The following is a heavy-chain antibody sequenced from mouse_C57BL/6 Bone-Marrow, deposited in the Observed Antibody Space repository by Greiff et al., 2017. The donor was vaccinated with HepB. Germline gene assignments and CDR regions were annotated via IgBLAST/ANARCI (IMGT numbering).Heavy chain of an antibody. CDR2: IYPGSGST. V-gene: IGHV1-55*01. Sequence: QVQLQQPGAELVKPGASVKMSCKASGYTFTSYWITWVKQRPGQGLEWIGDIYPGSGSTNYNEKFKSKATLTVDTSSSTAYMQLSSLTSEDSAVYYCARAGLRGAWFAYWGQGTLVTVSA. D-gene: IGHD1-1*01. CDR3: ARAGLRGAWFAY. CDR1: GYTFTSYW. J-gene: IGHJ3*01.